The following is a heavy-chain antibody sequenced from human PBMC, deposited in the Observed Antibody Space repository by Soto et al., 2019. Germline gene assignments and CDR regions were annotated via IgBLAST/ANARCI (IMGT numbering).Heavy chain of an antibody. CDR3: AREHGRSYPLDY. D-gene: IGHD1-26*01. CDR1: GFTFSSYW. V-gene: IGHV3-74*01. CDR2: INSDGSST. J-gene: IGHJ4*02. Sequence: EVPLVESGGGLVQPGGSLRLSCAASGFTFSSYWMHWVRQAPGKGLVWVSRINSDGSSTNYADSVKGRFTISRDNAKSTLYLQMNNLRAEDTAVYYCAREHGRSYPLDYWGQGTLVTVSS.